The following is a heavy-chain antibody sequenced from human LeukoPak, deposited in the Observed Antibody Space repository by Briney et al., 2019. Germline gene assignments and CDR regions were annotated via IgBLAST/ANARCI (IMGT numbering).Heavy chain of an antibody. CDR2: IYYSGST. J-gene: IGHJ4*02. V-gene: IGHV4-61*01. CDR3: ARSRWLLIMDY. Sequence: SETLSLTCTVSGGSVSSGSYYWSWIRQPPGKGLEWIGYIYYSGSTNYNPSLKSRVTISVDTSKNQFSLKLSSVTAADTAVYYCARSRWLLIMDYWGQGTLVTVSS. CDR1: GGSVSSGSYY. D-gene: IGHD3-9*01.